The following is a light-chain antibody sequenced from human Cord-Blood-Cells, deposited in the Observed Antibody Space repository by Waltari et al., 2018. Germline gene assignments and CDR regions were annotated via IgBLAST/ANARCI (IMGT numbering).Light chain of an antibody. V-gene: IGLV2-14*03. CDR2: DVS. CDR1: SSAVGGYNY. Sequence: QSALTQPASVSGSPGQSITISCTGTSSAVGGYNYFSWYQHHPGKAPKLMIYDVSNRPSGVSNRFSGSKSGNTASLTISGLQAEDEADYYCSSYTSSSTLVVFGGGTKLTVL. J-gene: IGLJ2*01. CDR3: SSYTSSSTLVV.